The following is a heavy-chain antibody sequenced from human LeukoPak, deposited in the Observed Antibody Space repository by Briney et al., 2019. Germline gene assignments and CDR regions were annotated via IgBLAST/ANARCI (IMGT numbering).Heavy chain of an antibody. V-gene: IGHV4-39*01. CDR3: ARQNGNDFSSGRYFDY. J-gene: IGHJ4*02. CDR1: GGSISSSSYY. D-gene: IGHD3-3*01. CDR2: IYYSGST. Sequence: PSETLSLTCTVSGGSISSSSYYWGWIRQPPGKGLEWIGSIYYSGSTYYNPSLKNRVTISVDTSKNQFSLKLSSVTAADTAVYYCARQNGNDFSSGRYFDYWGQGTLVTVSS.